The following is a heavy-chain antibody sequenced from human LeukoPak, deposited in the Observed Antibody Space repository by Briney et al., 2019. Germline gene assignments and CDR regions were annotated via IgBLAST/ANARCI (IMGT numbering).Heavy chain of an antibody. V-gene: IGHV4-61*05. D-gene: IGHD6-19*01. CDR1: GGSISSSSYY. CDR3: ARHGPVPAAGKQWLAPNDY. J-gene: IGHJ4*02. CDR2: IYYSGST. Sequence: SETLSLTCTVSGGSISSSSYYWGWIRQPPGKGLEWIGYIYYSGSTNYNPSLKSRVTISVDTSKNQFSLKLSSVTAADTAVYYCARHGPVPAAGKQWLAPNDYWGQGTLVTVSS.